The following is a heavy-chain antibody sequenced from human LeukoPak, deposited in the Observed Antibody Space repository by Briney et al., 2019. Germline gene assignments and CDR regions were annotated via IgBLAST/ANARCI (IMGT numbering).Heavy chain of an antibody. CDR1: GASIISGNYF. Sequence: SETLSLACTVSGASIISGNYFWGWVRQPPGKRLEWIGSWHHSGITDYNPSLKSRVTIVADTSKNQFSLKLASVAAADSAVYFCARQYEFWGQGTLVTVSS. CDR2: WHHSGIT. CDR3: ARQYEF. J-gene: IGHJ4*02. V-gene: IGHV4-39*01. D-gene: IGHD3-10*01.